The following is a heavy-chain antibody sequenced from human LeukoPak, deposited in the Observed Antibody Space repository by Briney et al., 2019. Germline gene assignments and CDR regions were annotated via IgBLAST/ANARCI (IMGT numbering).Heavy chain of an antibody. CDR1: GFTFEEYA. D-gene: IGHD3-10*02. Sequence: TGGSLRLSCAASGFTFEEYAMLWVRQAPGKGLEWVSGISWNSGTIDYADSVKGRFTISRDNAKSSLFLQMNSLRAEDTAVYYCAELGITMIGGVWGKGTTVTISS. V-gene: IGHV3-9*01. CDR3: AELGITMIGGV. J-gene: IGHJ6*04. CDR2: ISWNSGTI.